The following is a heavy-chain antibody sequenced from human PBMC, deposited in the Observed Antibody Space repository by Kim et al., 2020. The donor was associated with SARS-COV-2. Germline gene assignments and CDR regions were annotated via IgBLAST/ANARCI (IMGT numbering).Heavy chain of an antibody. CDR2: ISAYNGNT. D-gene: IGHD1-26*01. V-gene: IGHV1-18*04. Sequence: ASVKVSCKASGYTFTSYGISWVRQAPGQGLEWMGWISAYNGNTNYAQKLQGRVTMTTDTSTSTAYMELRSLRSDDTAVYYCAREGVGANRAEYFQHWGQGTLVTVSS. CDR1: GYTFTSYG. CDR3: AREGVGANRAEYFQH. J-gene: IGHJ1*01.